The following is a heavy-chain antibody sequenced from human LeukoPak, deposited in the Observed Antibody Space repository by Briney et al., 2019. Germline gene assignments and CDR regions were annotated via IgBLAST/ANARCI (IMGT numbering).Heavy chain of an antibody. CDR2: ISASGGST. D-gene: IGHD3-16*01. CDR3: AKEPMIIRTFDY. Sequence: PGGSLRLSCAASGFTFSSYAMSWARQAPGKGLEWVSTISASGGSTYYADSVRGRFTISRDNSKNTLYLQMNSLRAEDTAVYYCAKEPMIIRTFDYWGQGTLVTVSS. J-gene: IGHJ4*02. V-gene: IGHV3-23*01. CDR1: GFTFSSYA.